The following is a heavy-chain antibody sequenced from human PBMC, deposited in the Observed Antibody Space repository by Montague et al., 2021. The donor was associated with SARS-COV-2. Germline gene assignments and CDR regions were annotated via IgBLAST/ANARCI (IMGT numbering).Heavy chain of an antibody. D-gene: IGHD3-3*01. CDR3: ARSSAPSITIFGVSNTYRYFDL. Sequence: TLSLTCTVSGGSISSGGYYWSWIRQHPGKGLEWIGYIYYGGSTYYNPSLKSRVTISVDTPKNQFSLKLSSVTAADTAVYYCARSSAPSITIFGVSNTYRYFDLWGRGTLVTVSS. J-gene: IGHJ2*01. CDR2: IYYGGST. CDR1: GGSISSGGYY. V-gene: IGHV4-31*03.